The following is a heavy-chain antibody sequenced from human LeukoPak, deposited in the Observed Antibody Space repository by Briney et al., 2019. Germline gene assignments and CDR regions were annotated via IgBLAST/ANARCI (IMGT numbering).Heavy chain of an antibody. Sequence: GASVKVSCKASGGTFSSYAISWVRQAPGQGLEWIGGIIPIFGTANYAQKFQGRVTITADESTSTAYMELSSLRSEDTAVNYCAREIAAAGEGWYFDYWGQGTLVTVSS. J-gene: IGHJ4*02. V-gene: IGHV1-69*13. D-gene: IGHD6-13*01. CDR3: AREIAAAGEGWYFDY. CDR2: IIPIFGTA. CDR1: GGTFSSYA.